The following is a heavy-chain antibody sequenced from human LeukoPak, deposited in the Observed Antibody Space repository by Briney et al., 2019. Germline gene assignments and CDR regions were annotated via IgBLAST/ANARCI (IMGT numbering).Heavy chain of an antibody. CDR1: GFTFSTYA. Sequence: GRSLRLSCAASGFTFSTYAMHWVRQGPGKGLEWVAVISYDGSNKYYADSVKGRFTISRDNSKNTLYLQMSSLSAEDTGVYYCARTTTPHYYGSGSYALGYWGQGTLVTVPS. CDR2: ISYDGSNK. D-gene: IGHD3-10*01. CDR3: ARTTTPHYYGSGSYALGY. J-gene: IGHJ4*02. V-gene: IGHV3-30-3*01.